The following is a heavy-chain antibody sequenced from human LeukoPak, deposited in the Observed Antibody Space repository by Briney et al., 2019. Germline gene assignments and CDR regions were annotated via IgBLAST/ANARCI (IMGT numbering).Heavy chain of an antibody. CDR1: GGTFSSYT. Sequence: GSSVKVSCKASGGTFSSYTISWVRQAPGQGLEWMGRIIPILGIANYAQKFQGRVTITADKSTSTAYMELSSLRSEDTAVYYCARTGAADSYGPPYYFDYWGQGTLVTVSS. J-gene: IGHJ4*02. CDR2: IIPILGIA. V-gene: IGHV1-69*02. CDR3: ARTGAADSYGPPYYFDY. D-gene: IGHD5-18*01.